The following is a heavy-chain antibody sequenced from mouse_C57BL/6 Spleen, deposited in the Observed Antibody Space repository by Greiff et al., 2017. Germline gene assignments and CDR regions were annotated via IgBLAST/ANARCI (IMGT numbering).Heavy chain of an antibody. CDR1: GFTFSSYG. CDR2: ISSGGSYT. CDR3: ARHRNNWYFDV. J-gene: IGHJ1*03. Sequence: EVKLMESGGDLVKPGGSLKLSCAASGFTFSSYGMSWVRQTPDKRLEWVATISSGGSYTYYPDSVKGRFTLSRDNAKNTLYLQMSSLKSEDTAMYYCARHRNNWYFDVWGTGTTVTVAS. V-gene: IGHV5-6*01.